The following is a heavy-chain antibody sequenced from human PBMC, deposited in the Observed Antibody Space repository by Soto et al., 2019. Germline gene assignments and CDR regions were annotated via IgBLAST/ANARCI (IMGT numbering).Heavy chain of an antibody. J-gene: IGHJ6*02. V-gene: IGHV1-69*01. CDR1: GGTFSSYA. Sequence: QVQLVQSGAEVKKPGSSVKVSCKASGGTFSSYAISWVRQAPGQGLEWMGGIIPISGTANYAQTFQGRVTITADESTSTAYMELSSLRSEDTAVYYCARSQGSSTSLEIYYYYYYRMDVWCQGTTVTVSS. CDR3: ARSQGSSTSLEIYYYYYYRMDV. D-gene: IGHD2-2*01. CDR2: IIPISGTA.